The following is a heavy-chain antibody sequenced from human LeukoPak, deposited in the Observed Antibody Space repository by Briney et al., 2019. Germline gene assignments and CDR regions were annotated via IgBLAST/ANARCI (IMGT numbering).Heavy chain of an antibody. Sequence: GASVKVSCKASGGTFSSYAISWVRQAPGQGLEWMGRIIPIFGTANYAQKFQGRVTITTDESTSTAYMELSRLRSEDTAIYYCARASSDDTAMAAPFAYWGQGTLVTVSS. D-gene: IGHD5-18*01. CDR3: ARASSDDTAMAAPFAY. CDR2: IIPIFGTA. CDR1: GGTFSSYA. J-gene: IGHJ4*02. V-gene: IGHV1-69*05.